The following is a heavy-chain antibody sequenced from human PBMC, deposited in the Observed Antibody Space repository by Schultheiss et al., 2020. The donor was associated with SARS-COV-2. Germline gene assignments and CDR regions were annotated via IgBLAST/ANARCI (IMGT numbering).Heavy chain of an antibody. CDR1: GGSFSGYY. Sequence: SETLSLTCAVYGGSFSGYYWSWIRQPPGKGLEWIGEINHSGSTNYNPSLKSRVTISVDTSKNQFSLKLSSVTAADTAVYYCATDQDTAPGYGMDVWGQGTTVTVSS. J-gene: IGHJ6*02. CDR3: ATDQDTAPGYGMDV. CDR2: INHSGST. D-gene: IGHD5-18*01. V-gene: IGHV4-34*01.